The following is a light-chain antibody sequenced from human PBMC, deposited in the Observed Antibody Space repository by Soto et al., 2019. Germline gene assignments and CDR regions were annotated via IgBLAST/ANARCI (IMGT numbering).Light chain of an antibody. CDR1: SSDIGRYDY. CDR3: SSYASSNAQL. J-gene: IGLJ2*01. CDR2: DVS. V-gene: IGLV2-14*03. Sequence: QSVLTQPASVSGTPGQSITVSCIGTSSDIGRYDYVSWYQQHPGRAPKLIIRDVSSRPSGVPTRFSGPKSGNSASLTISGLQVEAEAYYFCSSYASSNAQLFGGGTQLTVL.